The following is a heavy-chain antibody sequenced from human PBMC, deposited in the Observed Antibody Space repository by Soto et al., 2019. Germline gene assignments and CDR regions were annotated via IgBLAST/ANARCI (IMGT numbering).Heavy chain of an antibody. CDR1: GCSISSYY. CDR3: ARFIGYFDL. J-gene: IGHJ2*01. Sequence: QLQLQESGPGLVKPSETLSLTCTDSGCSISSYYWTWIRQPPGKGLECIGYTYYSGSTNYNPSLMSRVGLSVDTPKYLFSLKPSSVTAADMAVCYSARFIGYFDLWGRGTLGTFSS. V-gene: IGHV4-59*12. CDR2: TYYSGST. D-gene: IGHD3-16*02.